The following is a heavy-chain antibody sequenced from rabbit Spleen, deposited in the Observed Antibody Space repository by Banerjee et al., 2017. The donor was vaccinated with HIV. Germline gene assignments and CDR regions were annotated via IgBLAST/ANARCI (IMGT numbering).Heavy chain of an antibody. J-gene: IGHJ4*01. V-gene: IGHV1S47*01. D-gene: IGHD2-1*01. CDR2: IDPIFGRT. CDR1: GFAFTTYY. CDR3: VRDLGYDDYSEKGYFNL. Sequence: QEQLVESGGGLVQPTGSLTLTCKASGFAFTTYYMSWVRQAPGKGLEWIGYIDPIFGRTYYASWVNGRFTISSHNAQNTLYLQLNSLTAADTATYFCVRDLGYDDYSEKGYFNLWGQGTLVTVS.